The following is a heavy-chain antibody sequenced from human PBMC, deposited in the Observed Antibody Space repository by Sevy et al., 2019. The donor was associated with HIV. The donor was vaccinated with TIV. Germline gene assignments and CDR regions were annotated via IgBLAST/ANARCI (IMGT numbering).Heavy chain of an antibody. Sequence: GGSLRLSCTASGFAFTNYYAMHWVRQAPGKGLEWVALISYDGSDKVYADPVKGRFTITRDNFKTTLYLQMNGLSTEDSAVYYCARPRANYVDHYFYYAMDVWGQGTTVTVSS. J-gene: IGHJ6*02. V-gene: IGHV3-30-3*01. CDR3: ARPRANYVDHYFYYAMDV. D-gene: IGHD4-17*01. CDR2: ISYDGSDK. CDR1: GFAFTNYYA.